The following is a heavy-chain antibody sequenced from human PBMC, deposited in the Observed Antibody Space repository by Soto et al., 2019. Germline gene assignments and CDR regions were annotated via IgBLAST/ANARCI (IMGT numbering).Heavy chain of an antibody. V-gene: IGHV3-49*03. CDR3: TRDLVVPAAMLYYYYGMDV. Sequence: GGSLRLSCTASGFTFGVYAMSWFCQAPGKGLEGVGFIRSKAYGGTTEYAASVKGRFTISRDDSKSIAYLQMNSLKTEDTAVYYCTRDLVVPAAMLYYYYGMDVWGQGTTVTVSS. CDR1: GFTFGVYA. J-gene: IGHJ6*02. CDR2: IRSKAYGGTT. D-gene: IGHD2-2*01.